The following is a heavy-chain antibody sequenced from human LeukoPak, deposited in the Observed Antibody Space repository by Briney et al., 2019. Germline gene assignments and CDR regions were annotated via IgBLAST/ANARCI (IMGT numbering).Heavy chain of an antibody. CDR2: IYPGDSDT. Sequence: GESLKISCKGSGYIFTSYWIIWVRHMPGKGLEWMGIIYPGDSDTRYCPSFQGEVTTSADKSIRTAYLQWSSLKASDTAIYFCATYAGTSSKYFHHWGQGTLVTVSS. V-gene: IGHV5-51*01. D-gene: IGHD3-10*01. J-gene: IGHJ1*01. CDR3: ATYAGTSSKYFHH. CDR1: GYIFTSYW.